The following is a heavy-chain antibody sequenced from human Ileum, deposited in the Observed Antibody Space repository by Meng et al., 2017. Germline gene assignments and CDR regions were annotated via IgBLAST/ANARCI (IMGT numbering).Heavy chain of an antibody. CDR3: ARVPMIRPNWFDP. D-gene: IGHD3-22*01. V-gene: IGHV1-69*13. Sequence: SVKVSCKASGGTFSSYVISWVRQAPGQGLEWMGGIIPIFGTANYALKFQGRVTITADESTSPAYMELSSLRSEDTAVYYCARVPMIRPNWFDPWGQGTLVTVSS. CDR1: GGTFSSYV. CDR2: IIPIFGTA. J-gene: IGHJ5*02.